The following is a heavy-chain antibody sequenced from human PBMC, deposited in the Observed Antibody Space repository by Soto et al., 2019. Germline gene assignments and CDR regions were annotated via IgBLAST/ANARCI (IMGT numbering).Heavy chain of an antibody. CDR3: AKDQQMITFGGARGAFDI. D-gene: IGHD3-16*01. J-gene: IGHJ3*02. V-gene: IGHV3-9*01. CDR2: ISWNSGSI. CDR1: GFTFDDYA. Sequence: EVQLVESGGGLVQPGRSLRLSCAASGFTFDDYAMHWVRQAPGKGLEWVSGISWNSGSIGYADSVKGRFTISRDNAKNSLYLQMNSLRAEDTDLYYCAKDQQMITFGGARGAFDIWGQGTMVTVSS.